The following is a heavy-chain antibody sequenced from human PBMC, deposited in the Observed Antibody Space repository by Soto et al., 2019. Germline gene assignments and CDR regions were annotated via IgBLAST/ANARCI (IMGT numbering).Heavy chain of an antibody. J-gene: IGHJ6*03. CDR1: GDSVSSNSAA. V-gene: IGHV6-1*01. D-gene: IGHD6-19*01. CDR2: TYYRSKWYN. CDR3: ARERDSSGWWGGYYYYYMEV. Sequence: SQTLSLTCAISGDSVSSNSAARNWIRQSPSRGLEWLGRTYYRSKWYNDYAVSVKSRITINPDTSKNQFSLQLNSVTPEDTAVYYCARERDSSGWWGGYYYYYMEVWGKGTTVTVSS.